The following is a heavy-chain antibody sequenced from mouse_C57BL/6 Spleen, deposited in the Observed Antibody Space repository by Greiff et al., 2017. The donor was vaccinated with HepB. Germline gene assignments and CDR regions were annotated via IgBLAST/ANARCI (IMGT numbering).Heavy chain of an antibody. CDR2: INPNNGGT. J-gene: IGHJ3*01. CDR3: ARSINALAY. CDR1: GYTFTDYY. Sequence: EVQLQQSGPELVKPGASVKISCKASGYTFTDYYMNWVKQSHGKSLEWIGDINPNNGGTSYNQKFKGKATLTVDKSSSTAYMELRSLTSEDSAVYYCARSINALAYWGQGTLVTVSA. D-gene: IGHD2-4*01. V-gene: IGHV1-26*01.